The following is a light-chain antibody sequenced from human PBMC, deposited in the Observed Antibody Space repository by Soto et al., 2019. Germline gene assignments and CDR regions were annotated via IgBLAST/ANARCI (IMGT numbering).Light chain of an antibody. CDR3: QQYGSPRLT. CDR1: QSVSSSY. CDR2: GAS. Sequence: DIVLTQSPGTLSASPGERATLSCRASQSVSSSYLAWYQQKPGQAPRLLIYGASSRATGIPDRFSGSGSGTDFTLTISRLEPEDFAVYYCQQYGSPRLTFGGGTKVDIK. V-gene: IGKV3-20*01. J-gene: IGKJ4*01.